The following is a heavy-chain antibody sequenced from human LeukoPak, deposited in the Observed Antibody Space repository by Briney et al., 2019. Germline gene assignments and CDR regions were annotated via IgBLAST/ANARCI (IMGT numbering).Heavy chain of an antibody. CDR1: GFTFSSYS. D-gene: IGHD6-19*01. J-gene: IGHJ4*02. Sequence: GGSLRLSCVVSGFTFSSYSMSWVRQAPGKGLEWVSSISASSNFISYADSVKGRFTISRDNAKKSLYLQMNSVRAEDTAVYYCARDPGYSRGWFDYWGQGALVTVSS. CDR2: ISASSNFI. CDR3: ARDPGYSRGWFDY. V-gene: IGHV3-21*01.